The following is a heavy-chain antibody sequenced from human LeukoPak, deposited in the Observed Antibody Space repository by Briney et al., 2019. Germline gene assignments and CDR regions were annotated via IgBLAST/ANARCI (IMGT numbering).Heavy chain of an antibody. CDR3: AREARVGNWFDP. V-gene: IGHV3-21*01. CDR1: GFTFSRYT. CDR2: ISSTGDYI. Sequence: PGGSLRLSRAASGFTFSRYTMNWVRQAPGKGLEWVSSISSTGDYIYYADSGKGRFTISRDNAKNSLYLQTNSLRAEDTAVYYCAREARVGNWFDPWGQGTLVTVSS. D-gene: IGHD3-10*01. J-gene: IGHJ5*02.